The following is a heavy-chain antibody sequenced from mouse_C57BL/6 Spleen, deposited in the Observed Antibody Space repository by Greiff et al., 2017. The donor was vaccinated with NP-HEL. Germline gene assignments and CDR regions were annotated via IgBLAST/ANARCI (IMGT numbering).Heavy chain of an antibody. CDR3: ARNWAVVAHWYFDV. D-gene: IGHD1-1*01. CDR1: GFSLTSYG. J-gene: IGHJ1*03. Sequence: QVQLKQSGPGLVQPSQSLSITCTVSGFSLTSYGVHWVRQSPGKGLEWLGVIWSGGSTDYNAAFISILSISKDNSKSQVFFRMNSLQADDTSIYYCARNWAVVAHWYFDVWGTGTTVTVSS. CDR2: IWSGGST. V-gene: IGHV2-2*01.